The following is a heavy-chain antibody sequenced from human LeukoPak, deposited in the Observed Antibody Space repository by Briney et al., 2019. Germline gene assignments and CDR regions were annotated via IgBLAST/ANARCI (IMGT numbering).Heavy chain of an antibody. J-gene: IGHJ5*02. Sequence: HPGGSLRLSCAASGFTFNSLAMSWVRQAPGKGLEWVSAISGSGGSTYYADSVKGRFTISRDNSKNTLYLQMNSLRAEDTAVYYCAKARRLILTGYLWGQGTLVTVSS. D-gene: IGHD3-9*01. CDR1: GFTFNSLA. CDR2: ISGSGGST. CDR3: AKARRLILTGYL. V-gene: IGHV3-23*01.